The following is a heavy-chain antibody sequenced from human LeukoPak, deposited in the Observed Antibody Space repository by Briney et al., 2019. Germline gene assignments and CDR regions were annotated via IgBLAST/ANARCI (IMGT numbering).Heavy chain of an antibody. CDR3: ARPTMVRGVIMGYFDY. V-gene: IGHV3-53*01. D-gene: IGHD3-10*01. CDR1: GFIVSDNY. Sequence: GGSLRLSCAATGFIVSDNYMSWVRQAPGKGLEWVSVIYSGGDTYYADSVKGRFTISRGNAKNTLYLQMNSLRAEDTAVYYCARPTMVRGVIMGYFDYWGQGTLVTVSS. CDR2: IYSGGDT. J-gene: IGHJ4*02.